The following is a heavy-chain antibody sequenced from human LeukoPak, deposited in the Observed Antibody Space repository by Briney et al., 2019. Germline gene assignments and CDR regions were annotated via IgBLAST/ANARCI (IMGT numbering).Heavy chain of an antibody. CDR2: IKRNSDGGTT. CDR1: GFTFSKAW. D-gene: IGHD6-19*01. CDR3: AKDLRKGPVAGHYFDY. V-gene: IGHV3-15*01. J-gene: IGHJ4*02. Sequence: SGGSLRLSCAASGFTFSKAWMRWVRQAPGKGLEWVGRIKRNSDGGTTDCAATVKGRFTISRDDSKNTLYLQMNSLKTEDTAVYYCAKDLRKGPVAGHYFDYWGQGTLVTVSS.